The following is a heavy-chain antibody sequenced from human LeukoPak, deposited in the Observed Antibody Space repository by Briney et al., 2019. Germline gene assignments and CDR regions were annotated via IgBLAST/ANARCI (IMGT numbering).Heavy chain of an antibody. V-gene: IGHV4-39*07. CDR2: IYYSGST. J-gene: IGHJ6*03. CDR3: ASISRGTIYYYYYYYMDV. Sequence: SETLSLTCTVSGGSVTSSSYYWGWIRQPPGKGLEWIGSIYYSGSTYYNPSLKSRVTISVDTSKNQFSLKLSSVTAADTAVYYCASISRGTIYYYYYYYMDVWGKGTTVTVSS. CDR1: GGSVTSSSYY. D-gene: IGHD3-16*01.